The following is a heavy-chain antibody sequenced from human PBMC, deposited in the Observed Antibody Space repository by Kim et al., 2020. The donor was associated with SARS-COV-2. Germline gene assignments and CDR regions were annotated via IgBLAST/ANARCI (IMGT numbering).Heavy chain of an antibody. CDR2: IYYSGSP. J-gene: IGHJ4*02. CDR3: ARSRPEWELGVGFDY. CDR1: GGSISSYY. Sequence: SETLSLTCTVSGGSISSYYWSWIRQPPGKGLEWIGYIYYSGSPNYNPSLKSRVTISVDTSKNQFSLKLSSVTAADTAVYYCARSRPEWELGVGFDYWGQGTLVTVSS. D-gene: IGHD1-26*01. V-gene: IGHV4-59*13.